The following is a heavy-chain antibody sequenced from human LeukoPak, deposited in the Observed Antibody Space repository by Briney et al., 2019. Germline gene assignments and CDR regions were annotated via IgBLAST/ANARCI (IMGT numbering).Heavy chain of an antibody. V-gene: IGHV1-18*01. CDR2: INAYNGNT. J-gene: IGHJ4*02. CDR3: PCVSGSGWLDY. Sequence: ASVKVSFKASGYTFTSYGISWVRQAPGQGREWMGWINAYNGNTNYAQKLQGRVTMTTDTSTSTPSMQPMSLTADETTVCYCPCVSGSGWLDYWGQGTLVSVSS. CDR1: GYTFTSYG. D-gene: IGHD6-19*01.